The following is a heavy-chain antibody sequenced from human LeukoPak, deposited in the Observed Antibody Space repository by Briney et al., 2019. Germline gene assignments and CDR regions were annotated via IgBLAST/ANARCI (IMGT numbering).Heavy chain of an antibody. J-gene: IGHJ5*02. D-gene: IGHD5-24*01. CDR2: INPNSGGT. CDR3: ARDRLEMATISVSWFDP. Sequence: ASVKVSCKASGYTFTGYYMHWVRQAPGQGLEWMGRINPNSGGTNYAQKFQGRVTMTRDTSISTAYMELSRLRSDDTAVYYCARDRLEMATISVSWFDPWGQGTLVTVSS. V-gene: IGHV1-2*06. CDR1: GYTFTGYY.